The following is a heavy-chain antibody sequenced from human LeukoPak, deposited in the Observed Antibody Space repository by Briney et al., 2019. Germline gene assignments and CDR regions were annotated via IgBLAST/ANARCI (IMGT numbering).Heavy chain of an antibody. CDR3: ARVNYYYMDV. CDR1: GGSFSGYY. Sequence: SETLSLTCAVSGGSFSGYYWSWIRPPPGKGLEWIGEINHSGSTNYNPSLKSRVTISVDTSKNQFSLKLSSVTAADTAVYYCARVNYYYMDVWGKGTTVTVSS. V-gene: IGHV4-34*01. CDR2: INHSGST. J-gene: IGHJ6*03.